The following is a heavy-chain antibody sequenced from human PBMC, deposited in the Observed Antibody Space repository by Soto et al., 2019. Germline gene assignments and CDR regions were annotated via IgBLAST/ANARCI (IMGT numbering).Heavy chain of an antibody. D-gene: IGHD5-18*01. CDR3: ARDLGYSYGFGY. J-gene: IGHJ4*02. V-gene: IGHV4-30-4*01. CDR1: GGSISSGDYY. Sequence: QVQLQESGPGLVKPSQTLSLTCTVSGGSISSGDYYWSWIRQPPGKGLEWIGYIYYSGSTYYNPYLNRRVTIPVDTSKHQVSLTLGSVTAAHAAVYHCARDLGYSYGFGYWGQGTLVTVSS. CDR2: IYYSGST.